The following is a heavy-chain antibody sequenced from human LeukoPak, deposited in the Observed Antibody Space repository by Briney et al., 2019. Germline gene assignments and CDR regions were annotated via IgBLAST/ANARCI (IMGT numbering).Heavy chain of an antibody. CDR3: ARDREYYFDY. CDR1: GFTFSSYD. V-gene: IGHV3-13*01. Sequence: PGGSLRLSCAASGFTFSSYDMHWVRQATGKGLEWVSAIGTAGDTYYPDSVKGRFTISRDNSKNTLYLQMNSLRAEDTAVYYCARDREYYFDYWGQGTLVTVSS. J-gene: IGHJ4*02. CDR2: IGTAGDT.